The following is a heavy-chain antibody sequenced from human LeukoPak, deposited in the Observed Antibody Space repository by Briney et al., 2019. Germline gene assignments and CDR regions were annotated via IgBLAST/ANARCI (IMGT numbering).Heavy chain of an antibody. CDR2: ISNSSSYI. D-gene: IGHD3-16*02. V-gene: IGHV3-21*01. CDR3: ARDQSDYVWGSYRYNAFDI. Sequence: GGSLRLSCAASGFTFSSYSMNWVRQAPGKGLEWVSSISNSSSYIYYADSVKGRFTISRDNAKNSLYLQMNSLRAEDTAVYYCARDQSDYVWGSYRYNAFDIWGQGTMVTVSS. CDR1: GFTFSSYS. J-gene: IGHJ3*02.